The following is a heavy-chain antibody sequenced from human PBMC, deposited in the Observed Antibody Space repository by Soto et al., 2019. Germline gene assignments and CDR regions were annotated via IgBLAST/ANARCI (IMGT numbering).Heavy chain of an antibody. D-gene: IGHD3-22*01. CDR1: GFTFSSYG. CDR3: ATSLSGYYYSY. CDR2: ISYDGSNK. J-gene: IGHJ4*02. V-gene: IGHV3-30*03. Sequence: PGGSLRLSCAASGFTFSSYGMHWVRQAPGKGLEWVAVISYDGSNKYYADSVKGRFTISRDNAQNSLYLQMSSLRAEDTAVYYCATSLSGYYYSYWGQGTLVTVSS.